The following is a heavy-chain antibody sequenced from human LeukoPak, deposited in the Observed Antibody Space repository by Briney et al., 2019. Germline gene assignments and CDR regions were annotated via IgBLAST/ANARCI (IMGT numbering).Heavy chain of an antibody. CDR2: ISWSGDRM. CDR3: AKDLGGSAATV. D-gene: IGHD2-15*01. Sequence: GGSLRLSCAASGFTFEDHVMHWVRQAPGKGLEWVSSISWSGDRMGYADAVKGRFTISRDNAKNSLFLQMNSLRVEDTALYYCAKDLGGSAATVWGQGTLVTVSS. V-gene: IGHV3-9*01. J-gene: IGHJ4*02. CDR1: GFTFEDHV.